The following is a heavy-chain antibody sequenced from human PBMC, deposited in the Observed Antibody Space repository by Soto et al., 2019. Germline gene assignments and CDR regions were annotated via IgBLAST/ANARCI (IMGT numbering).Heavy chain of an antibody. CDR2: IYSGGST. Sequence: GSLRLSCAASGFTFSSNYMSWVRHSPGKGLEWVSVIYSGGSTYYADSVKGRFTISRDNSKNTLYLQMNSLRAEDTAVYYCARGGKLRYFDWTSSFDYWGQGTLVTVSS. J-gene: IGHJ4*02. V-gene: IGHV3-53*01. CDR3: ARGGKLRYFDWTSSFDY. D-gene: IGHD3-9*01. CDR1: GFTFSSNY.